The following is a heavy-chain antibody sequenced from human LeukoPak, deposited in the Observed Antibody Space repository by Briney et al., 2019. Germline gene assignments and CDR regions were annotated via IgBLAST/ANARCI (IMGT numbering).Heavy chain of an antibody. Sequence: PSETLSLTCTVSGDSISAYYWSWIRQPAGRGLEWIGRIHASGSTRYNPSLKSRVTMSVDTSKNQFSLKLTSVTAADTAVYYCARFPSYFTMVRGVISAIDYWGQGTLVTVSS. CDR2: IHASGST. CDR1: GDSISAYY. V-gene: IGHV4-4*07. J-gene: IGHJ4*02. CDR3: ARFPSYFTMVRGVISAIDY. D-gene: IGHD3-10*01.